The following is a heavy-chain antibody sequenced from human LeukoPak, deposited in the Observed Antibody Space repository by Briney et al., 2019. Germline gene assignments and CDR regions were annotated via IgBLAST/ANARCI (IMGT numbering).Heavy chain of an antibody. CDR1: GFTFSSYS. J-gene: IGHJ4*02. CDR3: ARDVGYCSGGSCSNFDY. V-gene: IGHV3-21*01. D-gene: IGHD2-15*01. Sequence: PGRSLRLSCAASGFTFSSYSMNWVRQAPGKGLEWVSSISSSSSYIYYADSVKGRFTISRDNAKNSLYLQMNSLRAEDTAVYYCARDVGYCSGGSCSNFDYWGQGTLVTVSS. CDR2: ISSSSSYI.